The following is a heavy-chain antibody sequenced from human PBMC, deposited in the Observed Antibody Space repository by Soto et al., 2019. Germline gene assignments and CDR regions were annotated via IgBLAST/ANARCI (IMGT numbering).Heavy chain of an antibody. CDR1: GFTFSSYW. CDR2: IKQDGSEK. Sequence: EVQLVESGGGLVQPGGSLRLSCAASGFTFSSYWMSWVRQAPGKGLEWVANIKQDGSEKYYVDSVKGRFTISRDNAKNSLYLQMNSPRAEDTAVYYCARDVYADDYGDYHWFGPWGQGTLVTVSS. J-gene: IGHJ5*02. V-gene: IGHV3-7*01. D-gene: IGHD4-17*01. CDR3: ARDVYADDYGDYHWFGP.